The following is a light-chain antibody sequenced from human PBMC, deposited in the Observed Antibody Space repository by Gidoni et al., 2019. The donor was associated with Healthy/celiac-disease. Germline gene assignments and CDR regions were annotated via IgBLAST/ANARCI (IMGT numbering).Light chain of an antibody. Sequence: QSVLTQPPSVSGAPGQTVTISCTGSSSNIGAGYDVHWYQQLPGTAPKLLIYGNSNRPSGVPDRFSGSKSGTSASLAITGLQAEDEADYYCQSYDSSLSGTVLFGGGTKLTVL. CDR1: SSNIGAGYD. V-gene: IGLV1-40*01. CDR3: QSYDSSLSGTVL. CDR2: GNS. J-gene: IGLJ2*01.